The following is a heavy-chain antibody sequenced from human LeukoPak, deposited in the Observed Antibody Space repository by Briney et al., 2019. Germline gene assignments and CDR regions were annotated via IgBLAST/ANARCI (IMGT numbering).Heavy chain of an antibody. CDR3: ARGIHRLKNDYGGFDY. CDR1: GYTFTSYA. D-gene: IGHD4-23*01. J-gene: IGHJ4*02. Sequence: GASVKVSCKASGYTFTSYAMHWVRQAPGQRLEWMGWINAGNGNTKYSQKFQGRVTITRDTSASTAYMELSSLRSEDTAVYYCARGIHRLKNDYGGFDYWGQGTLVTVSS. V-gene: IGHV1-3*01. CDR2: INAGNGNT.